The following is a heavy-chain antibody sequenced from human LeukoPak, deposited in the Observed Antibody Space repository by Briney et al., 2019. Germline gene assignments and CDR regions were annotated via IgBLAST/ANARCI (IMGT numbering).Heavy chain of an antibody. J-gene: IGHJ4*02. CDR1: GFTFCSYA. V-gene: IGHV3-23*01. D-gene: IGHD6-13*01. CDR2: ISDSGGYT. Sequence: RGSLRLSCAASGFTFCSYAMSWVRQAPGAGLEWVSTISDSGGYTYYADSVKGRFTISRDNSLDTLFLHMNTLRAEGTAVSNSAKGGRHSWVDYWGQGTLVTV. CDR3: AKGGRHSWVDY.